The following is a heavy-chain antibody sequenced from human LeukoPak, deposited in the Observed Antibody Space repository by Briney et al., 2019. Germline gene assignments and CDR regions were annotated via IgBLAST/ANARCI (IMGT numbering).Heavy chain of an antibody. V-gene: IGHV1-69*04. CDR3: ARVDVVVPAAMVHYYYGMDV. J-gene: IGHJ6*02. Sequence: SVKVSCKASVGTFSSYAISWMRQAPGQGLEWMGRIIPILGIANYAQKFQGRVTITADKSTSTAYMELSSLRSEDTAVYYCARVDVVVPAAMVHYYYGMDVWGQGTTVTVSS. CDR2: IIPILGIA. CDR1: VGTFSSYA. D-gene: IGHD2-2*01.